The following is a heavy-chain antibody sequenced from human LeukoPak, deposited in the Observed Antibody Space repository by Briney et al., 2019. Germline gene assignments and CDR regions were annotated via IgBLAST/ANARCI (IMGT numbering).Heavy chain of an antibody. J-gene: IGHJ5*02. V-gene: IGHV3-33*01. CDR1: GFTFSSYG. CDR3: ARDSQGWFDP. Sequence: GGSLRLSCAASGFTFSSYGMHWVRQAPGKGLEWVAVIWYDGSNKYYADSVKGRFTISRDNSKNTLYLQMNSLRAEDTAEYYCARDSQGWFDPWGQGTLLTVSS. CDR2: IWYDGSNK.